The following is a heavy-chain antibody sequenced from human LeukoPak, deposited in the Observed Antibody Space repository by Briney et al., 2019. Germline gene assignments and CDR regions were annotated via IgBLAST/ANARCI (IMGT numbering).Heavy chain of an antibody. CDR2: IYPGDSDT. CDR1: GYSFTSYW. Sequence: AGESLKISCKGSGYSFTSYWIGWVRQMPGKGLEWMGIIYPGDSDTRYSPSFQGQVTISADKSISTAYLQWSSLKASDTAMYYCASGTTHYYYGSGSWYYYGMDVWGQGTTVTVSS. J-gene: IGHJ6*02. V-gene: IGHV5-51*01. CDR3: ASGTTHYYYGSGSWYYYGMDV. D-gene: IGHD3-10*01.